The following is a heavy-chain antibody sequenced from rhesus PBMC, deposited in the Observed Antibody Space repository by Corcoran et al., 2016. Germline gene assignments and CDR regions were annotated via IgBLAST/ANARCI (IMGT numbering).Heavy chain of an antibody. Sequence: QVQLVQSGPEVKQPVASVKVSCQASGYSFTSYGMNCVRQAPGQGLEWMGWMNTYTGNPTYAQCFTGRFVFSMDTSVSTVYLQISSLKAEDTAVYYCARSNTVTVFDYWGQGVLVTVSS. CDR2: MNTYTGNP. D-gene: IGHD4-23*01. CDR3: ARSNTVTVFDY. J-gene: IGHJ4*01. V-gene: IGHV7-193*01. CDR1: GYSFTSYG.